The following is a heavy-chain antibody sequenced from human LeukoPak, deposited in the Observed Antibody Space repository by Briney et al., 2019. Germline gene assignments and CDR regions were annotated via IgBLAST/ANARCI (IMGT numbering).Heavy chain of an antibody. CDR1: GDSISSGDYY. J-gene: IGHJ4*02. D-gene: IGHD6-13*01. V-gene: IGHV4-31*03. Sequence: PSETLSLNGTVSGDSISSGDYYWTWIRQHPGKGLEWIGCICYTRSTYYNLSLKSRVIVEADTSKNHFSLKLSSVTAADTAVYYCARVREATIAPFFDYWGQGILVTVSS. CDR3: ARVREATIAPFFDY. CDR2: ICYTRST.